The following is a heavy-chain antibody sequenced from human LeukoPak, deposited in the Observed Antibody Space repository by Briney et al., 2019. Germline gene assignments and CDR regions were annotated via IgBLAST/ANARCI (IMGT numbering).Heavy chain of an antibody. V-gene: IGHV1-8*01. J-gene: IGHJ5*02. D-gene: IGHD2-8*01. CDR2: MNPHSDNT. CDR3: TRRANGRRYNWFDT. CDR1: GYTFTSYD. Sequence: ASVKDSCKASGYTFTSYDINWVRRATGQELEWMGWMNPHSDNTAYAQKFQGRVTMTKNTSISTAYMELSGLRSDDTAVYYCTRRANGRRYNWFDTWGQGTLVTVSS.